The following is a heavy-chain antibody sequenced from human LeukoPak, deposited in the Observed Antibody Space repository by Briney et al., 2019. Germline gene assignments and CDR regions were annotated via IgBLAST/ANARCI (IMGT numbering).Heavy chain of an antibody. J-gene: IGHJ5*02. CDR2: IYYSGST. CDR1: AGSISSSSYY. CDR3: ARRPESYCSSTSCYPGSFDP. D-gene: IGHD2-2*01. Sequence: SQTLSLTCTVSAGSISSSSYYSGWIGQPPGKGLEWLGGIYYSGSTYYNPSLKSRVTISVDTSKNQFSLKLSSVTAADTAVYYCARRPESYCSSTSCYPGSFDPWGQGTLVTVSS. V-gene: IGHV4-39*01.